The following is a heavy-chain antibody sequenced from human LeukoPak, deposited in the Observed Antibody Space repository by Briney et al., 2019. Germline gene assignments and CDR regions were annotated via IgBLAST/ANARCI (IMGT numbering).Heavy chain of an antibody. CDR1: GYTFTSYG. CDR3: ARGNPIVVVPAAADY. CDR2: ISAYNGNT. J-gene: IGHJ4*02. V-gene: IGHV1-18*01. D-gene: IGHD2-2*01. Sequence: ASVKVSCKASGYTFTSYGISWVRQAPGQGLEWMGWISAYNGNTNYAQKLQGRVTMTTDTSTSTAYTELRSLRSDDTAVYYCARGNPIVVVPAAADYWGQGTLVTVSS.